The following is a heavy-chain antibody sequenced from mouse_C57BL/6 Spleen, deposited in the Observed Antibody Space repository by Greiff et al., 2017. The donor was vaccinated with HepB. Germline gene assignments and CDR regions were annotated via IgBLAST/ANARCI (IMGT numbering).Heavy chain of an antibody. CDR2: IYPRSGNT. D-gene: IGHD1-1*01. V-gene: IGHV1-81*01. CDR1: GYTFTSYG. J-gene: IGHJ4*01. Sequence: QVQLKQSGAELARPGASVKLSCKASGYTFTSYGISWVKQRTGQGLEWIGEIYPRSGNTYYNEKFKGKATLTADKSSSTAYMELRSLTSEDSAVYFCARNYGQPRGAMDYWGQGTSVTVSS. CDR3: ARNYGQPRGAMDY.